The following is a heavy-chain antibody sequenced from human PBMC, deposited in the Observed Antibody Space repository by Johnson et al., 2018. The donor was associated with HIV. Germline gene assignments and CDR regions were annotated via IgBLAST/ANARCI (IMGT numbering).Heavy chain of an antibody. V-gene: IGHV3-66*04. D-gene: IGHD2-2*01. Sequence: EVQLVESGGGLVQPGGSLRLSCAASGFTVSSNYMSWVRQAPGKGLEWVSVIYSAGSTYYADSVKGRFTISRDNSKNTLYLQMNSLRAEDTAVYYCARLYCSSTSCYEGGGDAFDIWGQGTMVTVSS. CDR2: IYSAGST. J-gene: IGHJ3*02. CDR3: ARLYCSSTSCYEGGGDAFDI. CDR1: GFTVSSNY.